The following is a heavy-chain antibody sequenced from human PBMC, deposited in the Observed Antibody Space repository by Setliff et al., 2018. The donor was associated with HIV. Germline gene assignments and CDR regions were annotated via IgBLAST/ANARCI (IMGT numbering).Heavy chain of an antibody. J-gene: IGHJ3*02. D-gene: IGHD2-15*01. V-gene: IGHV1-18*01. Sequence: ASVKVSCKASGYTFTSYGISWVRQAPGQGLEYLGWISAYNGNTNYAQKVQGRITMTTDASTSTVDMELRSLTSDDTAVYYCARLASGGWPLEVFDIWGQGTMVTVSS. CDR1: GYTFTSYG. CDR2: ISAYNGNT. CDR3: ARLASGGWPLEVFDI.